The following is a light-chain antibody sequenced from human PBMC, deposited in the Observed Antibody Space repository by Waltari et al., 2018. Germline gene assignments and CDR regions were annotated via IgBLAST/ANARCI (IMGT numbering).Light chain of an antibody. CDR1: QSISTY. J-gene: IGKJ1*01. CDR3: QQSYSSPQT. V-gene: IGKV1-39*01. Sequence: DIQMTQSPSSLSGSVGDRVTITCRASQSISTYLNWYQQKPGKDPKLLISSASSLQSGVPSRFSGSGSGTDFTLTISSLQPEDFATYYCQQSYSSPQTFGQGTKVEIK. CDR2: SAS.